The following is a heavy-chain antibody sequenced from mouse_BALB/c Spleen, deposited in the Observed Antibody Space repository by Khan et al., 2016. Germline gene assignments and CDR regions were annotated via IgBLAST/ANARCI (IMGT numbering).Heavy chain of an antibody. CDR1: GYSITSDYA. V-gene: IGHV3-2*02. J-gene: IGHJ3*01. Sequence: EVQLQESGPGLVRPSQSLSLTCAVTGYSITSDYAWNWIRQFPGNKLEWMGYITYSGSTTYPPSLRSRISVNRDTSKNHFLLQLSSVTTEDTVTYYCAMSGCNCASFAYWGQGTLVTVSA. D-gene: IGHD2-1*01. CDR3: AMSGCNCASFAY. CDR2: ITYSGST.